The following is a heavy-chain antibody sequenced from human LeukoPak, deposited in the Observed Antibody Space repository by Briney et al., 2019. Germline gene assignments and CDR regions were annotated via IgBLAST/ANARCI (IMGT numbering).Heavy chain of an antibody. CDR3: ARDFYDSSGYSLDY. V-gene: IGHV3-48*02. J-gene: IGHJ4*02. CDR1: GFTFSSYS. Sequence: QSGGSLRLSCAASGFTFSSYSMNWVRQAPGKGLEWVSYISSSSSTIYYADSVKGRFTISRDNAKNSLYLQMNSLRDEDTAVYYCARDFYDSSGYSLDYWGQGTLVTVSS. D-gene: IGHD3-22*01. CDR2: ISSSSSTI.